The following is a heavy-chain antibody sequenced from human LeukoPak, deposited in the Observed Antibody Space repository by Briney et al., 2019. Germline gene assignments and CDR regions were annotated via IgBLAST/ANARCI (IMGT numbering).Heavy chain of an antibody. CDR3: ARGKYYDSSGYPLGY. CDR2: ISGSGGST. V-gene: IGHV3-23*01. D-gene: IGHD3-22*01. CDR1: GFTFSSYA. Sequence: GGSLRLSCAASGFTFSSYAMSWVRQAPGKGLEWVSAISGSGGSTYYADSVKGRFTISRDNSKNTLYLQMNSLRAEDTAVYYCARGKYYDSSGYPLGYWGQGTLVTVSS. J-gene: IGHJ4*02.